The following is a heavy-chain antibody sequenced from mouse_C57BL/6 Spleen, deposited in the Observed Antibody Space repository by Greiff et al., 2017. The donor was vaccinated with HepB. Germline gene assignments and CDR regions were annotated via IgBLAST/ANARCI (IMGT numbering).Heavy chain of an antibody. Sequence: EVKVVESEGGLVQPGSSMKLSCTASGFTFSDYYMAWVRQVPEKGLEWVANINYDGSSTYYLDSLKSRFIISRDNAKNILYLQMSSLKSEDTATYYCARDNSNYGYFDYWGQGTTLTVSS. V-gene: IGHV5-16*01. CDR3: ARDNSNYGYFDY. CDR1: GFTFSDYY. J-gene: IGHJ2*01. CDR2: INYDGSST. D-gene: IGHD2-5*01.